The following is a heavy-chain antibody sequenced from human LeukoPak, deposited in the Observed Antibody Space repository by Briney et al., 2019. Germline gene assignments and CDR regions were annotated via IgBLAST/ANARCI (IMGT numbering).Heavy chain of an antibody. Sequence: ASVKVSCKPSGYTFSGHYMHWVRQAPGQGLEWMGWINPDSGGTNSAQKFQGRVTMTRDTSISTAYMELTRLTSDDTAVYYCARDGNFDYWGQGTLVAVSS. CDR1: GYTFSGHY. CDR3: ARDGNFDY. V-gene: IGHV1-2*02. CDR2: INPDSGGT. J-gene: IGHJ4*02.